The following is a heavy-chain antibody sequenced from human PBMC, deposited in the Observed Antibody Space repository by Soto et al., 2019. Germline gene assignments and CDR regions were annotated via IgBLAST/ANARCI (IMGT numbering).Heavy chain of an antibody. CDR3: ARRGPYGSLYYYYMDV. CDR2: IWYDGSNK. V-gene: IGHV3-33*01. CDR1: GFTFSSYG. Sequence: GGSLRLSCAASGFTFSSYGMHWVRQAPGKGLEWVAVIWYDGSNKYYADSVKGRFTISRDNSKNTLYLQMNSLRAEDTAVYYCARRGPYGSLYYYYMDVWGKGTTVTVSS. J-gene: IGHJ6*03. D-gene: IGHD3-10*01.